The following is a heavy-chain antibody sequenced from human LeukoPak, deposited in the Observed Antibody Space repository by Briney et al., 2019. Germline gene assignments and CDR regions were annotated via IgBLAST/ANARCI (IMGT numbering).Heavy chain of an antibody. CDR3: AALGSGWYDFGY. J-gene: IGHJ4*02. V-gene: IGHV1-46*01. CDR1: GYTFTSYY. D-gene: IGHD6-19*01. Sequence: ASVTASCKASGYTFTSYYMHWVRQAPGQGLEWMGIINPSGGSTSYAQKFQGRVTMTRDTSTSTVYMELSSLRSEDTAVYYCAALGSGWYDFGYWGQGTLVTVSS. CDR2: INPSGGST.